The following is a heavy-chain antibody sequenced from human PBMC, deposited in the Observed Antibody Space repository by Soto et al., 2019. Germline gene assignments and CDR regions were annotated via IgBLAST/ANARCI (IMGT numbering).Heavy chain of an antibody. D-gene: IGHD3-16*01. J-gene: IGHJ6*02. CDR3: AKVWAPRGGRLGAMDV. CDR1: GFTFSSYA. V-gene: IGHV3-23*01. CDR2: ISGSGGST. Sequence: GGSLRLSCAASGFTFSSYAMSWVRQAPGKGLEWVSAISGSGGSTYYADSVKGRFTISRDNSKNTLYLQMNSLRAEDTAVYYCAKVWAPRGGRLGAMDVWGQGTTVTVSS.